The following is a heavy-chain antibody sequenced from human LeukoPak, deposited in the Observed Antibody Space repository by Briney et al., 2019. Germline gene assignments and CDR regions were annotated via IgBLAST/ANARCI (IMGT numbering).Heavy chain of an antibody. CDR2: IYPGDSDT. D-gene: IGHD3-9*01. Sequence: GESLKISCKGSGYSFTSYWIGWVRQMPGKGLEWMGIIYPGDSDTRYSPSFQGQVTISADKSISTAYLQWSSLKASDTAMYYCARRYYDILTGPSYYSDYWGQGTLVTVSS. J-gene: IGHJ4*02. CDR1: GYSFTSYW. CDR3: ARRYYDILTGPSYYSDY. V-gene: IGHV5-51*01.